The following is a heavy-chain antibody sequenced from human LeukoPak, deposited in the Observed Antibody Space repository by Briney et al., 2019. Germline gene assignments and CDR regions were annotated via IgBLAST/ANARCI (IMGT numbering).Heavy chain of an antibody. V-gene: IGHV3-23*01. Sequence: GGSLRLSCAASGFTFSSYAMSWVRQAPGKGLEWVSAISGSGGSTYYADSVKGRFTISRDNSKNTLYLQMNSLRAEDTAVYYCAKGGLVYDFWSGYPKYFDYWGQGTLVTVSS. D-gene: IGHD3-3*01. CDR1: GFTFSSYA. CDR2: ISGSGGST. J-gene: IGHJ4*02. CDR3: AKGGLVYDFWSGYPKYFDY.